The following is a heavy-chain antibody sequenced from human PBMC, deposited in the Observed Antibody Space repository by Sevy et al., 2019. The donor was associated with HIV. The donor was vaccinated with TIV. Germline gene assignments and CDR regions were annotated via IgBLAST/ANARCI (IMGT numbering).Heavy chain of an antibody. Sequence: GSLRLSCAASGFTFSSYWMHWVRQAPGKGLVWVSRINSDGSSTSYADSVKGRFTISRDNAKNTLYLQMNSLRAEDTAVYYCARAEVLRYFDWQYYFDYWGQGTLVTVSS. CDR1: GFTFSSYW. CDR3: ARAEVLRYFDWQYYFDY. CDR2: INSDGSST. J-gene: IGHJ4*02. V-gene: IGHV3-74*01. D-gene: IGHD3-9*01.